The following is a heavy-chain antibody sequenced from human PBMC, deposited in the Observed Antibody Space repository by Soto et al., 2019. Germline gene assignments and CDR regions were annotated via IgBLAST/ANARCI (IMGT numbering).Heavy chain of an antibody. D-gene: IGHD3-3*01. J-gene: IGHJ4*02. CDR2: IDWDGDT. CDR3: ARSLNYDFWTGYFLDF. V-gene: IGHV2-70*01. Sequence: GPPLVNPTQTLTLTCTLSGFSLTTRSMCVSWIRQSPGKALEWLALIDWDGDTYYSTSLKTRLTISRDTSTNQVVLTMTNLDPADTATYFGARSLNYDFWTGYFLDFWGQGALVTVSS. CDR1: GFSLTTRSMC.